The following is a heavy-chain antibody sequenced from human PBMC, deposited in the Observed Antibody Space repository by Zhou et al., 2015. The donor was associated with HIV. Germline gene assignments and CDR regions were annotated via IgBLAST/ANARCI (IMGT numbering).Heavy chain of an antibody. J-gene: IGHJ4*02. CDR2: INPNSGGT. V-gene: IGHV1-2*02. D-gene: IGHD5-18*01. CDR1: GYTFTGYY. Sequence: QVQLVQSGAEVKKPGASVKVSCKASGYTFTGYYMHWVRQAPGQGLEWMGWINPNSGGTNYAQKFQGRVTMTRDTSISTAYMELSRLRSDDTAVYYCARTWIQLWLPXVAYFDYVGPGNPGPPSPQ. CDR3: ARTWIQLWLPXVAYFDY.